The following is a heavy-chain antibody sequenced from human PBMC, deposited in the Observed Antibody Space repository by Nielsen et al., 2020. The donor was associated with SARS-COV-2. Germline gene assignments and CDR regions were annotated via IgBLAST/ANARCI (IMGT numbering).Heavy chain of an antibody. D-gene: IGHD2-2*01. CDR1: GFTFSGSA. CDR3: TRGFRYCSSTSCLWQY. J-gene: IGHJ4*02. CDR2: IRSKANSYAT. Sequence: LSLTCAASGFTFSGSAMHWVRQASGKGLKWVGRIRSKANSYATAYAASVKGRFTISRDDSKNTAYLQMNSLKTEDTAVYYCTRGFRYCSSTSCLWQYWGQGTLVTVSS. V-gene: IGHV3-73*01.